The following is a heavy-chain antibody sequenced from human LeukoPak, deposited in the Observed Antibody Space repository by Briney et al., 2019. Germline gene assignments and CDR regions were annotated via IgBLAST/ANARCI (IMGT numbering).Heavy chain of an antibody. CDR3: ASSYGSGSYWRY. V-gene: IGHV3-7*01. CDR1: GFTFSDYA. J-gene: IGHJ4*02. Sequence: PGGSLTLSCAASGFTFSDYAMSWVRQAPGKGLEWVANIKQDGSEKYYVDSVKGRFTISRDNAKNSLYLQMNSLRAEDTAVYYCASSYGSGSYWRYWGQGTLVTVSS. CDR2: IKQDGSEK. D-gene: IGHD3-10*01.